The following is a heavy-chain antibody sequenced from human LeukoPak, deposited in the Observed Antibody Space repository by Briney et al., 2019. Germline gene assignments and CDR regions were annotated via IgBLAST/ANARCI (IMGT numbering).Heavy chain of an antibody. D-gene: IGHD5-24*01. J-gene: IGHJ4*02. CDR2: INPNSGGT. CDR1: GYTFTGYS. Sequence: ASVKVSCKASGYTFTGYSMHWVRQAPGQGLEWMGWINPNSGGTNYAQKFQGRVTMTRDTSISTAYMELSRLRSDDTAVYYCARPRQSRDGYRNWGQGTLVTVSS. CDR3: ARPRQSRDGYRN. V-gene: IGHV1-2*02.